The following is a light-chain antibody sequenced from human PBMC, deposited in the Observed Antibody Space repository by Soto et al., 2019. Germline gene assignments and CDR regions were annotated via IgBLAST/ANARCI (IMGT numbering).Light chain of an antibody. CDR1: SSDVGGYNY. CDR2: EVN. V-gene: IGLV2-8*01. CDR3: SSYAGSNNLGL. Sequence: QSALTQPPSASGSPGQSVTISCTGTSSDVGGYNYVSWYQQHPGKAPKLIIFEVNKRPSGVPDRFSGSKSGDTASLTVSGLQPEDEADYYCSSYAGSNNLGLFGGWTKLTVL. J-gene: IGLJ2*01.